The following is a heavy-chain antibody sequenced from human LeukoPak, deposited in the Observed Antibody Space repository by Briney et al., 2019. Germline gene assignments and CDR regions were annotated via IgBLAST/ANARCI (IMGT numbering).Heavy chain of an antibody. V-gene: IGHV3-23*01. D-gene: IGHD3-22*01. CDR2: ISGSGGST. J-gene: IGHJ4*02. CDR3: AKGLLDYDSSGYLDYFDY. CDR1: GFTFSSYA. Sequence: GGSLRLSCAASGFTFSSYAMSWVRQAPGKGLEWVSAISGSGGSTYYADSVKGRFTISRDNSKNTLYLQMNSLRAEDTAVYYCAKGLLDYDSSGYLDYFDYWGQGTLVTVPS.